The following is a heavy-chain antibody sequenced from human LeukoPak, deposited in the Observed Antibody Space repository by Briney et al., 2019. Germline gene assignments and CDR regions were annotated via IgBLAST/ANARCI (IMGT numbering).Heavy chain of an antibody. CDR2: ITGPGGGT. CDR1: GFTFSDYY. V-gene: IGHV3-23*01. D-gene: IGHD5-24*01. J-gene: IGHJ4*02. Sequence: GGSLRLSCAASGFTFSDYYMSWIRQAPGKGLEWVSTITGPGGGTYYADSVQGRFTISRDNSDNTLYLQMNSLRVEDTALYYCARNDYNTLDYWGQGTLVTVSS. CDR3: ARNDYNTLDY.